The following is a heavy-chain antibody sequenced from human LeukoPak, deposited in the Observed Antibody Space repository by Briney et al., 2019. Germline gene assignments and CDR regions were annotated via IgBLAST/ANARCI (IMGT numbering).Heavy chain of an antibody. CDR2: ISSGSSYI. J-gene: IGHJ4*02. CDR3: AREQQQLVHFDY. D-gene: IGHD6-13*01. V-gene: IGHV3-21*01. CDR1: GFTFSSYS. Sequence: GGSLRLSCAASGFTFSSYSMNWVRQAPGKGLEWVSSISSGSSYIYYADSVKGRFTISRDNAKNSLYLQMNSLRAEDTAVYYCAREQQQLVHFDYWGQGTLVTVSS.